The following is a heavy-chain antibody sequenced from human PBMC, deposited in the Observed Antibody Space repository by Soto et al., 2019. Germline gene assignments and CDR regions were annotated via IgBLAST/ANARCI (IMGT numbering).Heavy chain of an antibody. CDR1: GFTFSSYA. V-gene: IGHV3-23*01. Sequence: EVQLLESGGGLVQPGGSLRLSCAASGFTFSSYAMSWVRQAPGKGLEWVSAISGSGGSTYYADSVKGRFTISRDNSKNTLYLQMNSLRAEDTAVYYCAKVEFLETVTRVWYFDLWGRGTLVTVSS. J-gene: IGHJ2*01. CDR3: AKVEFLETVTRVWYFDL. CDR2: ISGSGGST. D-gene: IGHD4-17*01.